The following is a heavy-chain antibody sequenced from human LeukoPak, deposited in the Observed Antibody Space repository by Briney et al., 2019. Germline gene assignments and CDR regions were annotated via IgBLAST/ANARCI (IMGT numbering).Heavy chain of an antibody. Sequence: SETLSLTCTVSGGSISSYYWSWIRQPPGKGLEWIGYIYYSGSTNYNPSLKSRVTISVDTSKNQFSLKLSSVTAADTAVYYCARDRPYCSSTSCLNDAFDIWGQGTIVTVSS. CDR1: GGSISSYY. V-gene: IGHV4-59*01. D-gene: IGHD2-2*01. J-gene: IGHJ3*02. CDR2: IYYSGST. CDR3: ARDRPYCSSTSCLNDAFDI.